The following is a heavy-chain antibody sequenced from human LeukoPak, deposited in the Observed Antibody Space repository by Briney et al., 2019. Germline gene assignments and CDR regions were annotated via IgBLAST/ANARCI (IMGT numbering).Heavy chain of an antibody. CDR2: INHSGSA. J-gene: IGHJ6*04. D-gene: IGHD2-8*01. V-gene: IGHV4-34*01. CDR3: ARVRGVRGVLMVYATSGMDV. CDR1: GGSFSGYY. Sequence: PSETLSLTCAVYGGSFSGYYWSWIRQPPGKGLDWIGEINHSGSANYNPSLKSRVTISVDTSKNQFSLKLSSVTAADTAVYYCARVRGVRGVLMVYATSGMDVWGKGTTVTVSS.